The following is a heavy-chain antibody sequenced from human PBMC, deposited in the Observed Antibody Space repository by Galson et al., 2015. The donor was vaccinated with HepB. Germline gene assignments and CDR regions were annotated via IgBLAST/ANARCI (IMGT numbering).Heavy chain of an antibody. CDR1: GFSFSSHS. D-gene: IGHD4-17*01. CDR2: ISASGGIT. V-gene: IGHV3-23*01. J-gene: IGHJ4*02. CDR3: ARFDYGEQRYFDN. Sequence: SLRLSCAASGFSFSSHSMTWVRQAPGKGLEWVSAISASGGITYYADSVKGRFTISRDNLKDTVYVQMNSLRVEDTAVYYCARFDYGEQRYFDNWGQGTLVTVSS.